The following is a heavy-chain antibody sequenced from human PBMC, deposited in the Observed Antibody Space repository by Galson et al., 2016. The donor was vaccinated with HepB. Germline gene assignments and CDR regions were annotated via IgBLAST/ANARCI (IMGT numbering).Heavy chain of an antibody. V-gene: IGHV3-11*01. D-gene: IGHD4-17*01. CDR3: AAGGGRGFSGDYYFDF. CDR1: GFTFSHYY. CDR2: ISSSGGTI. J-gene: IGHJ4*02. Sequence: SLRLSCAASGFTFSHYYMAWIRQAPGKGLECVSYISSSGGTIDYADSVKGRFTMSRDNAEESLNLQMNSLRPEDTAVDYCAAGGGRGFSGDYYFDFWGRGTLVTVSS.